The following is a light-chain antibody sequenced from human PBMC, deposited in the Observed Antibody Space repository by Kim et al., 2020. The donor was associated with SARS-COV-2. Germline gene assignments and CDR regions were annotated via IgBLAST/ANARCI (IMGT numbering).Light chain of an antibody. CDR2: KAS. CDR3: QQYNSYPT. J-gene: IGKJ1*01. CDR1: QSISSW. Sequence: DIQMTQSPSTLSASVGDRVTITCRASQSISSWLAWYQQKPGKAPKLLIYKASSLESGVPSRFSGSGSGTEFTLTISSLQPDEFATYYCQQYNSYPTFGQGTKVGIK. V-gene: IGKV1-5*03.